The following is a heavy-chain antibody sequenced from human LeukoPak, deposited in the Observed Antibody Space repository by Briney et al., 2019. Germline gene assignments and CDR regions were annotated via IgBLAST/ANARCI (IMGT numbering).Heavy chain of an antibody. CDR1: GYKFTSYG. CDR3: ATGPLDWQPYYLAY. V-gene: IGHV1-18*01. D-gene: IGHD3-9*01. Sequence: GASVKVSCKASGYKFTSYGISWVRQAPGQGLEWMGWISTYNGHTNYAQKFRGRVTMTTETSTSTAYMDLRSLRSDDTAVYYCATGPLDWQPYYLAYWGQGTLVTVSS. J-gene: IGHJ4*02. CDR2: ISTYNGHT.